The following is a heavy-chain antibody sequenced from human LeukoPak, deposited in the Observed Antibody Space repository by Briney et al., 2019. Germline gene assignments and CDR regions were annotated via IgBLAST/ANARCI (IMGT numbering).Heavy chain of an antibody. CDR1: GYSFISYW. Sequence: GESLKISCKGSGYSFISYWIGWVRQMPGKGLEWMGIIYPGDSDTRYSPSFQGQVTISADKSISTAYLQWSSLKASDTAMYYCARRYCSSTSCFDPWGQGTLVTVSS. CDR3: ARRYCSSTSCFDP. D-gene: IGHD2-2*01. V-gene: IGHV5-51*01. J-gene: IGHJ5*02. CDR2: IYPGDSDT.